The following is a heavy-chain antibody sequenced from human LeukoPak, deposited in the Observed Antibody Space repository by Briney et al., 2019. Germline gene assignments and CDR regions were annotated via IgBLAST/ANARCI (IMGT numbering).Heavy chain of an antibody. J-gene: IGHJ4*02. Sequence: SVKVSCKASGFTFTSSAMQWVRQARGQRLGWIGWIVVGSGNTNYAQKFQERVTITRDMSASTAYMELSSLRSEDTAVYYCAASSMVRGVTHFDYWGQGTLVTVSS. V-gene: IGHV1-58*02. CDR3: AASSMVRGVTHFDY. D-gene: IGHD3-10*01. CDR2: IVVGSGNT. CDR1: GFTFTSSA.